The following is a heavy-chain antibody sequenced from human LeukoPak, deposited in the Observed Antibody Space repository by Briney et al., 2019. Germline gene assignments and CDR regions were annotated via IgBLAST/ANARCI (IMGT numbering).Heavy chain of an antibody. Sequence: GASVKDSCKASGYTFTGYYMHWVRRAPGQGLEWMGWISPNSGATNYAQKFQARVTMTGDTSISTTYMELSSLRSDDTAVYYCARLGGGSSWSNFDYWGQGTLVTVSS. J-gene: IGHJ4*02. V-gene: IGHV1-2*02. CDR2: ISPNSGAT. CDR3: ARLGGGSSWSNFDY. CDR1: GYTFTGYY. D-gene: IGHD6-13*01.